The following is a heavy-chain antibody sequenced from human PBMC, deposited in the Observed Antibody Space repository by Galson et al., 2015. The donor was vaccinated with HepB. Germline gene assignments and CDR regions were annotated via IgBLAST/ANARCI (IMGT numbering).Heavy chain of an antibody. V-gene: IGHV1-18*01. J-gene: IGHJ4*02. CDR3: ARVPTFPSPYYFDY. CDR2: ISAYNGNT. D-gene: IGHD3-16*01. CDR1: GYTFTSYG. Sequence: SVKVSCKASGYTFTSYGISWVRQAPGQGLEWMGWISAYNGNTNYAQKLQGRVTMTTDTSTSTAYMELRSLRSDDTAVYYCARVPTFPSPYYFDYWGQGTLVTVSS.